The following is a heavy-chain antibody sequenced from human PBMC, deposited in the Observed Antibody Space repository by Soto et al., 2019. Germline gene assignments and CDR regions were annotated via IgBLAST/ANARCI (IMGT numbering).Heavy chain of an antibody. Sequence: PGASLNISCEASGYSFPKYWISWVRQRPGNGLEWMGRIEPSDYYINYSPSFQGHVTISADKSINTAYLQCSSLRASDTAIYYCARHYICRGGDCYYYGMDVWGQGTTVTVSS. V-gene: IGHV5-10-1*01. CDR3: ARHYICRGGDCYYYGMDV. CDR2: IEPSDYYI. CDR1: GYSFPKYW. D-gene: IGHD3-16*01. J-gene: IGHJ6*02.